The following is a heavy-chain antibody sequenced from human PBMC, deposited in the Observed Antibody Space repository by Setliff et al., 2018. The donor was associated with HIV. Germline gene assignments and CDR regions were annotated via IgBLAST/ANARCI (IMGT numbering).Heavy chain of an antibody. V-gene: IGHV4-34*01. D-gene: IGHD2-21*01. Sequence: SETRSLTCAVYGGSLSSSYWTWIRQAPGKGLEWIGEINHSGTANYTPSLKSRVTMSLDRSKRQFSLKLTSLTAADTAVYYCAGLSDFLDYWGLGNLVTVSS. CDR3: AGLSDFLDY. CDR2: INHSGTA. J-gene: IGHJ4*02. CDR1: GGSLSSSY.